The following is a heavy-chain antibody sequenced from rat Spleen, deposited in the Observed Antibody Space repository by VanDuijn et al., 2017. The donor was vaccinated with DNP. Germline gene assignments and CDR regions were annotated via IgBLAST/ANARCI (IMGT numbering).Heavy chain of an antibody. CDR2: ISTSDVST. V-gene: IGHV5-27*01. CDR1: GFTFSNYG. CDR3: TTYYY. Sequence: EVQLVETGGDLVPPGRSLKLSCVASGFTFSNYGMAWVRQAPKKGLEWVATISTSDVSTYYRDSVKGRFTISRDNAKSTLYLQMDSLRSEDTATYYCTTYYYWGQGVMVTVTS. J-gene: IGHJ2*01.